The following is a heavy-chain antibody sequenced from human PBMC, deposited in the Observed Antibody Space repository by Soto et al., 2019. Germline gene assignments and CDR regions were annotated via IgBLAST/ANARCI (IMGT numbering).Heavy chain of an antibody. Sequence: EVQLVESGGGLVQPGGSLGLSCAASGLPFGDNWMHWVRQAPGKGLVWVSRISNDGSDTTYADSVRGRFTVSRDNAKNTLYLQMNSLRAEDTAVYYCARDSYSSATHWGHGTLVTVSS. J-gene: IGHJ4*01. D-gene: IGHD4-4*01. CDR1: GLPFGDNW. CDR3: ARDSYSSATH. CDR2: ISNDGSDT. V-gene: IGHV3-74*01.